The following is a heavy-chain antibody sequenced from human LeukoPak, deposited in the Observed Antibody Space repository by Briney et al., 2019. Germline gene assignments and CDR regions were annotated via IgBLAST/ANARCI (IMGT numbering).Heavy chain of an antibody. CDR2: ISGRSNYI. D-gene: IGHD2-15*01. J-gene: IGHJ5*02. V-gene: IGHV3-21*01. CDR1: GFTFSSYS. CDR3: ARRLRICSGGGCYGNWFDP. Sequence: GGPLRLSCAASGFTFSSYSMNWVRQAPGKGLEWVSFISGRSNYIYYADSVRGRFTISRDNAKNSLYLQMNSLRAEDTAVYYCARRLRICSGGGCYGNWFDPWGQGTLVTVSS.